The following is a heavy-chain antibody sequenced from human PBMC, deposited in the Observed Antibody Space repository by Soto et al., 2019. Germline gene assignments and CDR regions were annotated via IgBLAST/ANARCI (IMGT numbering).Heavy chain of an antibody. CDR2: IRTKTNTYAT. J-gene: IGHJ4*02. V-gene: IGHV3-73*02. D-gene: IGHD2-2*01. CDR1: GFSFNGSA. Sequence: EVQLVESGGGLVQPGGSLKLSCAASGFSFNGSAIHWVRQASGKGLEWVGRIRTKTNTYATAYAASVKDRFAISRDDSKNTAYLQMNSLKIEDTAVYYCTRHEGTSASRFDYWGQGTLVTVSS. CDR3: TRHEGTSASRFDY.